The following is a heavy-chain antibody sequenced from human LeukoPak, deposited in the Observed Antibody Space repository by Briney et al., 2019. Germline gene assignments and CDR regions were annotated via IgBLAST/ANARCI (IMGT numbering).Heavy chain of an antibody. CDR2: IIPIFGTA. V-gene: IGHV1-69*13. CDR3: ARGLQLERNNWFDP. CDR1: GGTFTSYA. J-gene: IGHJ5*02. Sequence: SVTVSFKGSGGTFTSYAISWVRQAPGQGLGWMGGIIPIFGTANYAQTFQGRVTITADESTSTAYMELSSLRSEDTAVYYCARGLQLERNNWFDPWGQGTLVTVSS. D-gene: IGHD1-1*01.